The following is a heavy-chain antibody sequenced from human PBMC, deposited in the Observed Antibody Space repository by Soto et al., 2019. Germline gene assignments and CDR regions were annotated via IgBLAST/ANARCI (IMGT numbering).Heavy chain of an antibody. Sequence: QVQLVQSGAEVKKPGSSVKVSCKASGGTFSSYTISWVRQAPGQGLEWMGRIIPILGMANYAQKFQGRVTITADKSTSTAYMELSSLRSEDTAVYYCATDSGSYLSFDYWGQGTLVTVSS. CDR2: IIPILGMA. D-gene: IGHD1-26*01. CDR1: GGTFSSYT. CDR3: ATDSGSYLSFDY. J-gene: IGHJ4*02. V-gene: IGHV1-69*02.